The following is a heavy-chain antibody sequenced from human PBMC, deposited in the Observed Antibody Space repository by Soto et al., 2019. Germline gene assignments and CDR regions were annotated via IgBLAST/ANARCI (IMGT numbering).Heavy chain of an antibody. V-gene: IGHV3-23*01. CDR2: ISGSGGST. J-gene: IGHJ4*02. CDR3: AKVAGLVVGIAAADPYYFDY. Sequence: PGGSLRLSCAASGFTFSSYAMSWFGQAPGKGLEWVSAISGSGGSTYYADSVKGRFTISRDNSKNTLYLQMNSLRAEDTAVYYCAKVAGLVVGIAAADPYYFDYWGQGTLVTVSS. CDR1: GFTFSSYA. D-gene: IGHD6-13*01.